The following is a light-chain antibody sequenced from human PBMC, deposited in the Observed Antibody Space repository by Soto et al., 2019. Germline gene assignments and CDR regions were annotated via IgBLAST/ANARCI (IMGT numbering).Light chain of an antibody. CDR3: SSFTGTTTLDV. CDR2: GVS. Sequence: QSALTQPASVSGSPGQSITISWTGTSSDVGAYKYVSWYQQHPGKVPKLIIYGVSNRPSGVSNRFSGSKSGNTAFLTISGLQPEDEADYYCSSFTGTTTLDVFGTGTKVTVL. V-gene: IGLV2-14*03. CDR1: SSDVGAYKY. J-gene: IGLJ1*01.